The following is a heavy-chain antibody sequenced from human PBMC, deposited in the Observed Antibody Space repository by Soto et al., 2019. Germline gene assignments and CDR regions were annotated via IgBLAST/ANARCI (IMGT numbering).Heavy chain of an antibody. J-gene: IGHJ3*02. D-gene: IGHD2-2*01. CDR1: GFTFSSYS. V-gene: IGHV3-21*01. Sequence: GGSLRLSCAASGFTFSSYSMNWVRQAPGKGLEWVSSISSSSSYIYYADSVKGRFTISRDNAKNSLYLQMNSLRAEDTAVYYCARDYIVVVPAAMPPAFDIWGQGTMVTVS. CDR3: ARDYIVVVPAAMPPAFDI. CDR2: ISSSSSYI.